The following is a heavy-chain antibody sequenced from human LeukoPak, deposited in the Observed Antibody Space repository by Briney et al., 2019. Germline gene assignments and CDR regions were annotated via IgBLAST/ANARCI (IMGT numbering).Heavy chain of an antibody. J-gene: IGHJ3*02. CDR3: AKDIGMGYDILTAQYTWDAFDI. CDR1: GFTFDDYA. Sequence: GRSLRLYCAASGFTFDDYAMHWFPQAPGKGLESFSGISWNSGSIGSADSVKGRFTISTDNAKNSLYLQMNSLRAEDTALYYCAKDIGMGYDILTAQYTWDAFDIWGQGTMVTVSS. V-gene: IGHV3-9*01. CDR2: ISWNSGSI. D-gene: IGHD3-9*01.